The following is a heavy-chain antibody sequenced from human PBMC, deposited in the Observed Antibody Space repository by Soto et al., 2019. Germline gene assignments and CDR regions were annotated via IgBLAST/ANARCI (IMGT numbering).Heavy chain of an antibody. Sequence: GGSLRLSCAASGFMFSNHGMHWVRQAPGKGLEWVAVIWSDGNNRYYADSVKGRFTISRDNSKNTLYLQMNSLRAEDTAVYYCVRGDNWNDEASDYWGQGTLVTVSS. CDR3: VRGDNWNDEASDY. J-gene: IGHJ4*02. D-gene: IGHD1-1*01. CDR1: GFMFSNHG. CDR2: IWSDGNNR. V-gene: IGHV3-33*01.